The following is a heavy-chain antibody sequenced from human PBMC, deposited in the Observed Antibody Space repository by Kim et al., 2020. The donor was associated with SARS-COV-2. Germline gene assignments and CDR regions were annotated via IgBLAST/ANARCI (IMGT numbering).Heavy chain of an antibody. CDR3: ARGCKNDSSGYYYLGNDY. J-gene: IGHJ4*02. D-gene: IGHD3-22*01. V-gene: IGHV4-34*01. Sequence: TSRVTISVDTSKNQFSLKLSSVTAADTAVYYCARGCKNDSSGYYYLGNDYWGQGTLVTVSS.